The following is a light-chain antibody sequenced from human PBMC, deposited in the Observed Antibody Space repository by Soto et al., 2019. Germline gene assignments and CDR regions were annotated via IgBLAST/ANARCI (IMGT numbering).Light chain of an antibody. V-gene: IGLV2-14*01. CDR1: SSDVGGYNY. CDR2: DVS. CDR3: KSYTTGSIYV. J-gene: IGLJ1*01. Sequence: QSVLTQPASVSGSPGQSITISCTGTSSDVGGYNYVSWYQQHPGKAPKLMIYDVSNRPSGVSNRFSGSKSVNTASLTISGLQAEYEAEYYCKSYTTGSIYVFGTGNKVTVL.